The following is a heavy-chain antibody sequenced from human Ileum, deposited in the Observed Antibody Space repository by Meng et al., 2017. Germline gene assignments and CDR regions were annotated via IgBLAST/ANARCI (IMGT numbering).Heavy chain of an antibody. CDR3: ARVELRGDTRDSCGLDH. J-gene: IGHJ4*02. CDR2: INHGGTT. Sequence: QAHPMQVNAGLLTPLEPLAPPSLAYVGSLIYYYRSWIRQTPVRGLEGIGEINHGGTTNYNPSLKSRVTISIDTSRDQFSLKLTSVTAADTAVYYCARVELRGDTRDSCGLDHWGQGTLVTVSS. D-gene: IGHD3-22*01. V-gene: IGHV4-34*01. CDR1: VGSLIYYY.